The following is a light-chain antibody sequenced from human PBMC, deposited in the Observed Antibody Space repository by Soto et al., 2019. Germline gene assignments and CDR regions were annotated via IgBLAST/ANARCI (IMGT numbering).Light chain of an antibody. Sequence: DIQMTQSPSTLSASVGDRVTITCRASQSFNNWLAWYQQKPGKAPKLLIYDASTLQSGVPSRFSGSGSGTEFTLPVSCLQPDDFATYYCQKSDGYFGQGTRLEIK. CDR3: QKSDGY. CDR2: DAS. V-gene: IGKV1-5*01. J-gene: IGKJ2*01. CDR1: QSFNNW.